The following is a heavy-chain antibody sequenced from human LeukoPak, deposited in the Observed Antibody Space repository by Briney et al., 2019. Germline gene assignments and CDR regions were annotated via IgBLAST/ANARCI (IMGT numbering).Heavy chain of an antibody. Sequence: SETLSLTCTVSGGSISSGDYYWSWIRQPPGKGLEWIGYIYYSGSTYYNPSLKSRVTISVDTSKNQFSLKLSSVTAADTAVYYCARESVVPAATLFDYWGQGTLVTVSS. CDR1: GGSISSGDYY. J-gene: IGHJ4*02. CDR2: IYYSGST. D-gene: IGHD2-2*01. V-gene: IGHV4-30-4*01. CDR3: ARESVVPAATLFDY.